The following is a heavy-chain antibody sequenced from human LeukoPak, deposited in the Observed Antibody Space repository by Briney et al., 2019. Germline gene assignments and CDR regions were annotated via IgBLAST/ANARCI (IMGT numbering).Heavy chain of an antibody. CDR3: ARDRGTVAGIPGDY. D-gene: IGHD6-19*01. V-gene: IGHV1-69*13. Sequence: EASVKVSCKASGGTFSSYAISWVRQAPGQGLEWMGGIIPIFGTANYAQKFQGRVTITADESTSTAYMELSSLRSEDTAVYYCARDRGTVAGIPGDYWGQGTLVTVSS. CDR1: GGTFSSYA. J-gene: IGHJ4*02. CDR2: IIPIFGTA.